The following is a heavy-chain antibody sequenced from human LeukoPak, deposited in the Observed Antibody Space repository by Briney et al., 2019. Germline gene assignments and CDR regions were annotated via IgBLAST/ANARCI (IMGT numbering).Heavy chain of an antibody. CDR2: INPSGGST. J-gene: IGHJ6*02. Sequence: ASMKVSCKASGYTFTSYYMHWVRQAPGQGLEWMGIINPSGGSTSYAQKFQGRVTMTRDTSTSTVYMELSSLRSEDTAVYYCAREHTIFGVVIPRADYYGMDVWGQGTTVTVSS. V-gene: IGHV1-46*01. CDR1: GYTFTSYY. CDR3: AREHTIFGVVIPRADYYGMDV. D-gene: IGHD3-3*01.